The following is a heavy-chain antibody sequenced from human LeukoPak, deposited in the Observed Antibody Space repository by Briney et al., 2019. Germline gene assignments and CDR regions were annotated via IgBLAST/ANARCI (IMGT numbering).Heavy chain of an antibody. V-gene: IGHV1-69*13. CDR1: GGTFSSYA. D-gene: IGHD6-6*01. Sequence: SVKVSCKASGGTFSSYAISWVRQAPGQGLEWMGGIIPIFGTANYAQKFQGRVTITADESTSTAYMELSSLRSEDTAVYYCARGMGDSSSSHYYYYYYMDVWGKGTTVTASS. CDR3: ARGMGDSSSSHYYYYYYMDV. J-gene: IGHJ6*03. CDR2: IIPIFGTA.